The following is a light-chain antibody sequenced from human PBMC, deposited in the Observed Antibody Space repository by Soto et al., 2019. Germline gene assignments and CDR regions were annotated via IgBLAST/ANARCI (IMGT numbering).Light chain of an antibody. Sequence: EIVVTQSPVTLSVSPGERATLSCRASQSVSSNLAWYQQKPGQSPRLLIYGASTRATGVPARFSGSGSGTDFILTITSLQSEDFAVYDCQQYYHWPRTFGQGTKVGIK. CDR2: GAS. J-gene: IGKJ1*01. CDR1: QSVSSN. V-gene: IGKV3-15*01. CDR3: QQYYHWPRT.